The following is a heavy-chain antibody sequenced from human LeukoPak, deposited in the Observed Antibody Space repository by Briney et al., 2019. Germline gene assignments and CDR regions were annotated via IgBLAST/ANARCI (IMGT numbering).Heavy chain of an antibody. D-gene: IGHD3-9*01. CDR1: GFTFSSYW. V-gene: IGHV3-74*01. CDR3: ARDQNSRYYDILTGYYENNWFDP. CDR2: INSDGSST. Sequence: PGGSLRLSCAASGFTFSSYWMHWVRQAPGKGLVWVSRINSDGSSTSYADSVKGRFTISRDNAKNTLHLQMNSLRAEDTAVYYCARDQNSRYYDILTGYYENNWFDPWGQGTLVTVSS. J-gene: IGHJ5*02.